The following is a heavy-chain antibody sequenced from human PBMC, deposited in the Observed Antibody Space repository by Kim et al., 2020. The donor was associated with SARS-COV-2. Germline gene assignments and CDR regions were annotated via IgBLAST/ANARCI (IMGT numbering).Heavy chain of an antibody. V-gene: IGHV3-30*18. D-gene: IGHD1-26*01. J-gene: IGHJ4*02. CDR3: AKAAKGSYYGDY. Sequence: GGSLRLSCAASGFTFSSYGMHWVRQAPGKGLEWVAVISYDGSNKYYADSVKGRFTISRDNSKNTLYLQMNSLRAEDTAVYYCAKAAKGSYYGDYWGQGTLVTVSS. CDR2: ISYDGSNK. CDR1: GFTFSSYG.